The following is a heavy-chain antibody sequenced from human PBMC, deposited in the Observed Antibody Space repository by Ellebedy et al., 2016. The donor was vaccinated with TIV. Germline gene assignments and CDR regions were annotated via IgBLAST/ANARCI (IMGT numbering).Heavy chain of an antibody. D-gene: IGHD3-9*01. CDR2: IGPRSEYK. Sequence: GESLKISCTASRFSFNSYAMAWVRQAPGKGLEWVSSIGPRSEYKFYADSVKGRITISRDNSENTLFLQMHSLRGEDTAVYYCAKELVSRDSLSLDYWGQGVLVTVSS. CDR1: RFSFNSYA. V-gene: IGHV3-23*01. CDR3: AKELVSRDSLSLDY. J-gene: IGHJ4*02.